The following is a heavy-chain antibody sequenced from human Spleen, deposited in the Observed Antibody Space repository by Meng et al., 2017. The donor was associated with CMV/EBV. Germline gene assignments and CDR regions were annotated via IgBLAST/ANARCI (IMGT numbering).Heavy chain of an antibody. V-gene: IGHV3-21*01. CDR2: ISRSSSYI. J-gene: IGHJ4*02. CDR3: AKDLGDGYGADY. D-gene: IGHD5-24*01. CDR1: GFTVSSNH. Sequence: GESLKISCEASGFTVSSNHMAWVRQAPGKGLEWVSSISRSSSYIYYADSVKGRFTISRDNAKNSLYLQMNSLRAEDTAVYYCAKDLGDGYGADYWGQGTLVTVSS.